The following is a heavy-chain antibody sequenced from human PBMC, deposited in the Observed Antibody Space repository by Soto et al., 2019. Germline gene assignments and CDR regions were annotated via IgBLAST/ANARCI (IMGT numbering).Heavy chain of an antibody. J-gene: IGHJ4*02. D-gene: IGHD5-18*01. CDR3: AREARAAMVTTGYFDY. Sequence: SETLSLTCTVSGGSISSYYWSWIRQPPGKGLEWIGYIYYSGSTNYNPSLKSRVTISVDTSKNQFSLKLSSVTAADTAVYYCAREARAAMVTTGYFDYWGQGTLVTVSS. CDR1: GGSISSYY. V-gene: IGHV4-59*01. CDR2: IYYSGST.